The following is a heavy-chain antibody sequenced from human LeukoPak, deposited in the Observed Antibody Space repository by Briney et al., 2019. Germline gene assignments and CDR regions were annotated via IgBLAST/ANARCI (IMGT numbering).Heavy chain of an antibody. V-gene: IGHV1-18*01. CDR2: ISAYNGNT. CDR1: GSTFTSYD. CDR3: ARDSPCSGGSCYSSPFDY. J-gene: IGHJ4*02. Sequence: GASVKVSCKASGSTFTSYDINWVQQATGQGLEWMGWISAYNGNTNYAQKLQGRVTMTTDTSTSTAYMELRSLRSDDTAVYYCARDSPCSGGSCYSSPFDYWGQGTLVTVSS. D-gene: IGHD2-15*01.